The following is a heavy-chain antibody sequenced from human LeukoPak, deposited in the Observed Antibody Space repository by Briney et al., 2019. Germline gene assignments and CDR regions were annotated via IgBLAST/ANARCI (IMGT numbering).Heavy chain of an antibody. V-gene: IGHV3-30*18. D-gene: IGHD6-13*01. CDR3: AKSGGTSSSGLGY. Sequence: GGSLRLSCAASGFTFSSYGMHWVRQAPGKGLEWVAVISYDGSNKYYADSVKGRFTISRDNSKNTLYLQMDSLRAEDTAVYYCAKSGGTSSSGLGYWGQGTLVTVSS. CDR2: ISYDGSNK. CDR1: GFTFSSYG. J-gene: IGHJ4*02.